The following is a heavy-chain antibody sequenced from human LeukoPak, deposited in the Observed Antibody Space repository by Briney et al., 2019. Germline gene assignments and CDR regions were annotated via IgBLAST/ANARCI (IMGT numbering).Heavy chain of an antibody. CDR1: GGSFTAFF. CDR2: LSHNGST. D-gene: IGHD3-9*01. CDR3: ARRRLRYHPGFDP. Sequence: SETLSLTCAVYGGSFTAFFWSWIRQSPEKGLEWIGELSHNGSTSYSPSFKSRVTITVDATTNQFSLHVKSVSAADTAVYYCARRRLRYHPGFDPWGQGTLVTVSS. J-gene: IGHJ5*02. V-gene: IGHV4-34*01.